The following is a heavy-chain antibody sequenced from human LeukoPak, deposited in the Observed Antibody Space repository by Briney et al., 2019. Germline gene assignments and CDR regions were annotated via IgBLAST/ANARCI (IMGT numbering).Heavy chain of an antibody. CDR3: AREGCSSTSCQDAFDI. D-gene: IGHD2-2*01. CDR1: GGSISSYY. CDR2: IYTSGST. V-gene: IGHV4-4*07. Sequence: PSETLSLTCTVSGGSISSYYWSWIRQPAGKGLEWIGRIYTSGSTNYNPSLKSRVTMSVDTSKNQFSLKLSSVTAADTAVYYCAREGCSSTSCQDAFDIWGQGTMVTVSS. J-gene: IGHJ3*02.